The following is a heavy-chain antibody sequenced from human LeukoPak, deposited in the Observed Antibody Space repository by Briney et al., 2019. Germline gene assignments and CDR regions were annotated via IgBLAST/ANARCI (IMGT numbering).Heavy chain of an antibody. Sequence: SETLSLTCTVSGGSINSSSYYWGWIRQPPGKGLEWIGSIFYSGNTYDNPSLKSRVTISVDTSKNQFSLKLSSVTAADTAVYYCARDSGYSSGWYRYFQHWGQGTLVTISS. J-gene: IGHJ1*01. D-gene: IGHD6-19*01. CDR1: GGSINSSSYY. V-gene: IGHV4-39*07. CDR3: ARDSGYSSGWYRYFQH. CDR2: IFYSGNT.